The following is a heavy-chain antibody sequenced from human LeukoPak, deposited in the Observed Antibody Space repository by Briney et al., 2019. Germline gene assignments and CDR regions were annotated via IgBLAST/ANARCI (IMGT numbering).Heavy chain of an antibody. V-gene: IGHV3-23*01. CDR1: GFTFSSYA. D-gene: IGHD4-23*01. CDR3: ATSTRLRGIRWSSVAWFDP. Sequence: GGSLRLSCAASGFTFSSYAMSWVRQAPGKVLEWVSAISGSGGSTYYADSVKGRFTISRDNSKNTLYLQMNSLRAEDTAVYYCATSTRLRGIRWSSVAWFDPWGQGTLVTVSS. J-gene: IGHJ5*02. CDR2: ISGSGGST.